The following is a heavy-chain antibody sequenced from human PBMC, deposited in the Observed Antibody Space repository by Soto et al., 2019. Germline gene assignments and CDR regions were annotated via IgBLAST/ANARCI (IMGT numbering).Heavy chain of an antibody. Sequence: SVKVSCTASGGAFSSYAISWVRHAPGQGLEWMGGIIPIFGTANYAQKFQGRVTITADESTSTAYMELSSLRAEDTAVYYCGSLDCSGGDDALDIRGQGTMVTVSS. V-gene: IGHV1-69*13. CDR3: GSLDCSGGDDALDI. J-gene: IGHJ3*02. CDR2: IIPIFGTA. CDR1: GGAFSSYA. D-gene: IGHD3-10*02.